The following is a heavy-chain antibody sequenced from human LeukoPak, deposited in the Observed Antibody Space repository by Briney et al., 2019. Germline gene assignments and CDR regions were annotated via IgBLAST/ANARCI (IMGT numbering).Heavy chain of an antibody. J-gene: IGHJ6*03. CDR3: ARARSYYYYYMDV. CDR1: GFTFSSYW. D-gene: IGHD5-24*01. Sequence: GGSLRLSCAASGFTFSSYWMSWVRQAPGKGLEWVTNIKQDGSEKYYVDSVKGRFTISRDNAKNSLYLQMNSLRAEDTAVYYCARARSYYYYYMDVWGKGTTVTISS. CDR2: IKQDGSEK. V-gene: IGHV3-7*01.